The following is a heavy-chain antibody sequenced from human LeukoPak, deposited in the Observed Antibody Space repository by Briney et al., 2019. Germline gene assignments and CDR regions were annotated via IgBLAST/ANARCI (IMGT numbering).Heavy chain of an antibody. J-gene: IGHJ5*02. D-gene: IGHD3-10*01. CDR1: GGSISSYY. CDR3: AGNYYGSGRYYSDDRS. V-gene: IGHV4-59*08. CDR2: IYYSGRT. Sequence: SETLSLTCTVSGGSISSYYWSWIRQPPGKGLEWIGYIYYSGRTNYNPSLKSRVTISVDTSKNQFSLKLSSVTAADTAVYYCAGNYYGSGRYYSDDRSWGQGTLVTVSS.